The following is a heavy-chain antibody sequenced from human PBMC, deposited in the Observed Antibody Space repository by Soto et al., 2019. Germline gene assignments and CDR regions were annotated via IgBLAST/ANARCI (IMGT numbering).Heavy chain of an antibody. CDR1: GYTFTSYA. Sequence: GASVKVSCKASGYTFTSYAMHWVRQAPGQRLEWMGWINAGNGNTKYSQKFQGRVTITRDTSASTAYMELSSLRSEDTAVYYCARAGYCTNGVCPTYYYYGMDAWGQGTTVTVSS. J-gene: IGHJ6*02. V-gene: IGHV1-3*01. CDR2: INAGNGNT. CDR3: ARAGYCTNGVCPTYYYYGMDA. D-gene: IGHD2-8*01.